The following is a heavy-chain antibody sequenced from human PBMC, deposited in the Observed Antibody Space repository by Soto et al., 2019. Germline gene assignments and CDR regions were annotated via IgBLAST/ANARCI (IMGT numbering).Heavy chain of an antibody. D-gene: IGHD3-9*01. V-gene: IGHV3-7*01. CDR2: IKQDGSEK. CDR1: GFTFSSYW. J-gene: IGHJ4*02. Sequence: GGSLRLSCAASGFTFSSYWMSWVRQAPGKGPEWVANIKQDGSEKYYVDSVKGRFTISRDNAKNSLYLQMNSLRAEDTAVFYFARDIMYYDILTGSYYFDYWGQGTLVTVS. CDR3: ARDIMYYDILTGSYYFDY.